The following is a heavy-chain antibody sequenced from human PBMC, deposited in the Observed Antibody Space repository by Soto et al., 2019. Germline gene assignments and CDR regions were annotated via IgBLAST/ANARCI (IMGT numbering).Heavy chain of an antibody. J-gene: IGHJ4*02. CDR3: ARGEYYGSGSYYPLYLDY. Sequence: SETLSLTCAVYGGSFSGYYWSWIRQPPGKGLEWIGEINHSGSTNYNPSLKSRVTISVDTSKNQFSLKLSSVTAADTAVYYCARGEYYGSGSYYPLYLDYWGQGTLVTVS. V-gene: IGHV4-34*01. D-gene: IGHD3-10*01. CDR2: INHSGST. CDR1: GGSFSGYY.